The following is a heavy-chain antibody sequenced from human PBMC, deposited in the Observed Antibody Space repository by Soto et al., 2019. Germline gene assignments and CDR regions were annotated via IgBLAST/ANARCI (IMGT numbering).Heavy chain of an antibody. CDR2: IYSSGVT. D-gene: IGHD2-8*01. Sequence: QVQLQESGPGLVQPSQTLSLTCTVSGGSISSGGYYWSWIRQHPGKGLEWIGYIYSSGVTYYDPTLKSRVTMSVDMSKNQFALRLSSVTAADTAVYYCSSKPNGLYYFDYWCQGAMVTDSS. CDR3: SSKPNGLYYFDY. V-gene: IGHV4-31*03. CDR1: GGSISSGGYY. J-gene: IGHJ4*02.